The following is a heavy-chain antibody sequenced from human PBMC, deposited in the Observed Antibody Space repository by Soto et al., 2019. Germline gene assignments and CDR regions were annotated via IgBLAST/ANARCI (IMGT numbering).Heavy chain of an antibody. V-gene: IGHV3-30-3*01. CDR3: ARDRFASSWSYFDY. CDR1: GFTFSNYA. Sequence: QVQLVESGGGVVQPGRSLRLSCAASGFTFSNYALHWVRQAPGKGLEWVAVISDDGSNKYYADSVKGRFTISRDNSKNPLYLQMNSLRAEDPALYYCARDRFASSWSYFDYWGQETPVTFSS. CDR2: ISDDGSNK. D-gene: IGHD6-13*01. J-gene: IGHJ4*02.